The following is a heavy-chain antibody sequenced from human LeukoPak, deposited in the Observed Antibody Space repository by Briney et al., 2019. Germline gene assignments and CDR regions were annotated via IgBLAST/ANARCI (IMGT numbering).Heavy chain of an antibody. Sequence: SETLSLTCTVSGDSVSTSHYYWGWIRQPPGKGLEWIGYIYYSGRTYYNPSLKSRVTISVDTSKNEFSLKLSSVTAADTAVYYCARFYGEGSAVDYWGQGTLVTVSS. CDR3: ARFYGEGSAVDY. CDR1: GDSVSTSHYY. D-gene: IGHD2/OR15-2a*01. J-gene: IGHJ4*02. CDR2: IYYSGRT. V-gene: IGHV4-39*01.